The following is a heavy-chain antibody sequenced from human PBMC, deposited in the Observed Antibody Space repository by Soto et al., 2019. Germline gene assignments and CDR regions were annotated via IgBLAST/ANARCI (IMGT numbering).Heavy chain of an antibody. D-gene: IGHD4-4*01. J-gene: IGHJ4*02. CDR3: VKGSIEYSASIDY. Sequence: PGGSLRLSCEASGFSFSSYAMIWVRQAPGKGLEWVSVISGSGGSSYFADSVKGRFTISRDNSKNMLYLEMSSLRAEDTAIYFCVKGSIEYSASIDYWGQGTLVTVSS. CDR1: GFSFSSYA. V-gene: IGHV3-23*01. CDR2: ISGSGGSS.